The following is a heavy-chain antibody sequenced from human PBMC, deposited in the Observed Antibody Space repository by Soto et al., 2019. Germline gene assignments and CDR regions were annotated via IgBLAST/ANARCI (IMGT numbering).Heavy chain of an antibody. CDR2: ISYDGNKK. Sequence: QVQLVESGGGVVQPGRSLRLSCAASGFTFSSYSMHWVRQAPGKGLEWVALISYDGNKKYYADSVKGRFTISRDKSKDTLYLQMNSLKPEDTAVYYCARANAIWQAGIGYFDYWGQGTLVTVSS. J-gene: IGHJ4*02. V-gene: IGHV3-30-3*01. D-gene: IGHD6-13*01. CDR3: ARANAIWQAGIGYFDY. CDR1: GFTFSSYS.